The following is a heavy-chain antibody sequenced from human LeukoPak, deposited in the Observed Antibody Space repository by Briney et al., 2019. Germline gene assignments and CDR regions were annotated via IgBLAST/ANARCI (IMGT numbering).Heavy chain of an antibody. CDR3: ARGLRNTDTFDI. Sequence: AGGSLRLSCTASGFIFSNYGMHWVPKAPGKGLEWVAVIWDDGSNKYYADSVKGRFTISRDNSKNTVYLQMNSLRAEDTAVYYCARGLRNTDTFDIWGQGTMVTVSS. CDR2: IWDDGSNK. V-gene: IGHV3-33*08. CDR1: GFIFSNYG. J-gene: IGHJ3*02.